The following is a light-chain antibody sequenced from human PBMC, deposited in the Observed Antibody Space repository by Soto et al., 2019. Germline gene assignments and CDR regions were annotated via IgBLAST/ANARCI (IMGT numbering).Light chain of an antibody. CDR1: QTINRN. CDR2: GAS. J-gene: IGKJ4*02. V-gene: IGKV3-15*01. CDR3: QHNYNCPRT. Sequence: EVVMTQSPATVSVSPGERASLSCRASQTINRNLAWYHQRDGKPPRILMYGASTRATGIPDRFRGSDSGTEFTLTISTLQSADFAISYCQHNYNCPRTVGRGTKV.